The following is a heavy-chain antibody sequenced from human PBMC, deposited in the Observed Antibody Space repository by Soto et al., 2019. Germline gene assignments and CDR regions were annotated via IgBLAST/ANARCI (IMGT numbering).Heavy chain of an antibody. Sequence: QVQLVQSGAEVKKPGASVKVSCKASGYTFTSYGISWVRQAPGQGLEWMGWISAYNGNTNYAQKRQGRVTMTTDTSTSTAYRELRSLTSDDTAVYYCARDPSIAAAGPSEGYWGQGPLVTVSS. CDR2: ISAYNGNT. CDR1: GYTFTSYG. V-gene: IGHV1-18*01. D-gene: IGHD6-13*01. J-gene: IGHJ4*02. CDR3: ARDPSIAAAGPSEGY.